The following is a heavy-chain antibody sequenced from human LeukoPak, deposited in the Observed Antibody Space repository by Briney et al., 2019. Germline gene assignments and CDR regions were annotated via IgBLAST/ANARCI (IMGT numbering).Heavy chain of an antibody. CDR3: ARELKYYYGSGSYYNWFDP. CDR2: IYSGGNT. Sequence: GGSLRLSCAASELTVSSNYMSWVRQAPGKGLEWVSVIYSGGNTYYADSVKGRFTISRDNSKNTLYLQMNSLRAEDTAVYYCARELKYYYGSGSYYNWFDPWGQGTLVTVSS. J-gene: IGHJ5*02. V-gene: IGHV3-53*01. CDR1: ELTVSSNY. D-gene: IGHD3-10*01.